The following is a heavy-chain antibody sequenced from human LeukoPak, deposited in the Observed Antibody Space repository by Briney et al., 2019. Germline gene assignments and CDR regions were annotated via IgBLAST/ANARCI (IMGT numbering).Heavy chain of an antibody. D-gene: IGHD6-13*01. J-gene: IGHJ4*02. CDR1: GFTFSSYS. CDR3: ARDPSSSSWLYSFDY. Sequence: GGSLRLSCAASGFTFSSYSMNWVRQAPGKGLEWVAVIWYDGSNQYYGDTVKGRFTISRDNSKNTLYLQMNSLRAEDTAVYYCARDPSSSSWLYSFDYWGQGTLVTVSS. CDR2: IWYDGSNQ. V-gene: IGHV3-33*08.